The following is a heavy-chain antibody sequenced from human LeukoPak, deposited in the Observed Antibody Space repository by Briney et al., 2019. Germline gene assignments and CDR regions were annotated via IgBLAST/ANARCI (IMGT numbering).Heavy chain of an antibody. V-gene: IGHV3-74*01. CDR2: INTDGTNT. Sequence: GGSLRPSCAAPGFTFSSYWMHWVRQVPGKGLVWVSRINTDGTNTTYADSVKGRFTMSRDNAKSRLYLQMNSLRDEDTAVYYCARGYSGTYRVDYWGQGTLVTVSS. CDR1: GFTFSSYW. CDR3: ARGYSGTYRVDY. J-gene: IGHJ4*02. D-gene: IGHD1-26*01.